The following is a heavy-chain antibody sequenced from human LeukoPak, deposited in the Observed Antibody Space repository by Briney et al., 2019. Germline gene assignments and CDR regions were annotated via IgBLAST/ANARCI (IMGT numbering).Heavy chain of an antibody. CDR3: AWGRIAAASFDY. CDR1: GYTFTSYG. CDR2: ISAYNGNT. Sequence: ASVRVSCKASGYTFTSYGISWVRQAPGQGLEWMGWISAYNGNTNYAQKLQGRVTMTTDTSTSTAYMELRSLGSDDTAVYYCAWGRIAAASFDYWGQGTLVTVSS. J-gene: IGHJ4*02. D-gene: IGHD6-13*01. V-gene: IGHV1-18*01.